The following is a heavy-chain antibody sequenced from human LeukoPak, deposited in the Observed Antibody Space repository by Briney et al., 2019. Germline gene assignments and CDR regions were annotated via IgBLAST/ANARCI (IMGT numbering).Heavy chain of an antibody. CDR3: ARAVYCSSTSCSGRYYFDY. CDR2: INHSGST. V-gene: IGHV4-34*01. D-gene: IGHD2-2*01. Sequence: KPSETLSLTCAVYGGSFSGYYWSWIRQPPGKGLEWIGEINHSGSTNYNPSLKSRVTISVDTSKNQLSLKLSSVTAADTAVYYCARAVYCSSTSCSGRYYFDYWGQGTLVTVSS. J-gene: IGHJ4*02. CDR1: GGSFSGYY.